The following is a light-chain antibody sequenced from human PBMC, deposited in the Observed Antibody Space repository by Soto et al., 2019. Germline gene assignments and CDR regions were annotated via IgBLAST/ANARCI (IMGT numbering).Light chain of an antibody. CDR2: GAS. Sequence: EIVLTQSPGTLSLSPGERATLSCRASQSVSSSYLAWYQQKPGQAPRLLIYGASSRATGTPDRFSGSGSGTDFTLTISRLEPEDFAVYYCQHYGASPWTFGQGTKVEIK. CDR1: QSVSSSY. J-gene: IGKJ1*01. V-gene: IGKV3-20*01. CDR3: QHYGASPWT.